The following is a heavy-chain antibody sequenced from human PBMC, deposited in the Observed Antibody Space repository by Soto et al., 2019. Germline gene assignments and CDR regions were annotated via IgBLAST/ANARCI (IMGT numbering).Heavy chain of an antibody. Sequence: QVQLVESGGGVVQPGRSLRLSCAASGFTFSSYGMHWVRQAPGKGLEWVAVISYDGSNKYYADSVKGRFTISRDNSKNTLYPQMNSLRAEDTAVYYCAMYYYGSGSYRILDYWGQGTLVTVSS. J-gene: IGHJ4*02. CDR3: AMYYYGSGSYRILDY. CDR1: GFTFSSYG. D-gene: IGHD3-10*01. V-gene: IGHV3-30*03. CDR2: ISYDGSNK.